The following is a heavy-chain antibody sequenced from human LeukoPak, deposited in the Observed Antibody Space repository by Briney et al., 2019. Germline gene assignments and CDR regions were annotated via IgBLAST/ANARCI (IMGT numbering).Heavy chain of an antibody. CDR1: GGSFSGYY. D-gene: IGHD6-19*01. CDR2: INHSGST. Sequence: SETLSLTCAVYGGSFSGYYWSWIRQPPGKGLEWIGEINHSGSTSYNPSLKSRVTISVDTSKNQFSLKLSSVTAADTAVYYCARGRFVRQWLVPFGQDVWGQGTTVTVSS. J-gene: IGHJ6*02. V-gene: IGHV4-34*01. CDR3: ARGRFVRQWLVPFGQDV.